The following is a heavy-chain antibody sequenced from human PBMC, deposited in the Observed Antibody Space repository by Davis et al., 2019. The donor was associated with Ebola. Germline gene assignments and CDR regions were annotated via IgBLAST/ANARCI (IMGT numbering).Heavy chain of an antibody. Sequence: GGSLRLSCAASGFTFSSYSMNWVRQAPGKGLEWVSSINKGRFTISRDNAKNSLYLQMNSLRAEDTAVYYCAREADHYDSSGYSPLYYYYYMDVWGKGTTVTVSS. V-gene: IGHV3-21*01. CDR1: GFTFSSYS. CDR2: IN. J-gene: IGHJ6*03. D-gene: IGHD3-22*01. CDR3: AREADHYDSSGYSPLYYYYYMDV.